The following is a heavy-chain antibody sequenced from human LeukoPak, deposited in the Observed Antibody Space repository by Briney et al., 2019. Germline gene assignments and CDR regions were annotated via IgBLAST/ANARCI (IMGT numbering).Heavy chain of an antibody. D-gene: IGHD6-19*01. Sequence: AETLSLTCAVYGGSFSGYYWSWIRQPPGKGLEWIGEINHSGSTNYNPSLKSRVIISVDTSKNQFSLKLSSVTAADTAVYYCARDRNSGWYGDRYFDYWGQGTLVTVSS. CDR1: GGSFSGYY. J-gene: IGHJ4*02. CDR3: ARDRNSGWYGDRYFDY. V-gene: IGHV4-34*01. CDR2: INHSGST.